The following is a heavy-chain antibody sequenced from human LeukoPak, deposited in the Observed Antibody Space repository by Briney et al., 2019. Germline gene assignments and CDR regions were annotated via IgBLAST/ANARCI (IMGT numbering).Heavy chain of an antibody. Sequence: ASVKVSCKASGYTFTSYYMHWVRRAPGQGLEWMGIINPSGGSTSYAQKFQGRVTMTRDTSTSTVYMELSSLRSEDTAVYYCARSLGYCSSTSCFYYFDYWGQGTLVTVSS. CDR2: INPSGGST. V-gene: IGHV1-46*01. D-gene: IGHD2-2*01. CDR1: GYTFTSYY. J-gene: IGHJ4*02. CDR3: ARSLGYCSSTSCFYYFDY.